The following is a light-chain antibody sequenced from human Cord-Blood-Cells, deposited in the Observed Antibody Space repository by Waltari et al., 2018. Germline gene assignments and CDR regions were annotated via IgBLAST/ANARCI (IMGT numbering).Light chain of an antibody. CDR3: QQYNSYSPYS. CDR2: KAS. CDR1: QSISSW. V-gene: IGKV1-5*03. Sequence: DIQMTKSPSTLSASVGDRVTITCRASQSISSWLAGYQQKPGKAPKLLIYKASSLESGVPSRFSGSGSGTEFTLTISSLQPDDFATYYCQQYNSYSPYSFGQGTKLEIK. J-gene: IGKJ2*03.